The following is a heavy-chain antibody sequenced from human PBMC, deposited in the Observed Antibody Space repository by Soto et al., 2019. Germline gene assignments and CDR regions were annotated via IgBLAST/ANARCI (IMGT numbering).Heavy chain of an antibody. D-gene: IGHD5-18*01. CDR1: GGSISSGGYY. CDR2: IYYSGST. Sequence: QVQLQESGPGLVKPSQTLSLTCTVSGGSISSGGYYWSWIRQHPGKGLEWIGYIYYSGSTYYNPSLKSRVTISVDTPKSQYSLKLSSVTAADTAVYYCARYGGSYGSVLFDYWGQGTLVTVSS. J-gene: IGHJ4*02. CDR3: ARYGGSYGSVLFDY. V-gene: IGHV4-31*03.